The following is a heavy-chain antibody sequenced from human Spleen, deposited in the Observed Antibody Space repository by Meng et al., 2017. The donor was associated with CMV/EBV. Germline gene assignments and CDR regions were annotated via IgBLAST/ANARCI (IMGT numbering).Heavy chain of an antibody. CDR1: GFTFINYG. D-gene: IGHD3-3*01. CDR3: TFPRLGVVY. CDR2: IRKDGSNE. V-gene: IGHV3-30*02. J-gene: IGHJ4*02. Sequence: GGSLRLSCGTSGFTFINYGMHWVRQAPGKGLEWVAFIRKDGSNEYYVDSVRGRFTISRDNSKNTLYLQMNSLRAEDTAVYYCTFPRLGVVYWGQGTLVTVSS.